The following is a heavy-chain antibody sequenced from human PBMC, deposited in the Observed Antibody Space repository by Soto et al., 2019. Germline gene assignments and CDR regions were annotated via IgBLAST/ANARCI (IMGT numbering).Heavy chain of an antibody. V-gene: IGHV1-69*06. CDR2: IIPIFGTA. J-gene: IGHJ6*02. D-gene: IGHD3-16*01. Sequence: ASVKVSCKASGGTFSSYAISWVRQAPGQGLEWMGGIIPIFGTANYAQKFQGRVTITADTSTSTAYMELRSLRSDDSAVYYCARMGDVPYYYYGMDVWGQGTTVTVSS. CDR3: ARMGDVPYYYYGMDV. CDR1: GGTFSSYA.